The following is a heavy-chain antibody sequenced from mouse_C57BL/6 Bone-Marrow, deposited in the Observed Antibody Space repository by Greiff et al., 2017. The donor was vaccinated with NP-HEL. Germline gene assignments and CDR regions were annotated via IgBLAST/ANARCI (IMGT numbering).Heavy chain of an antibody. CDR1: GYTFTSYW. CDR3: ARRGYYYGSSYDWYFDV. Sequence: VQLQQPGAELVRPGSSVKLSCKASGYTFTSYWMHWVKQRPIQGLEWIGNIDPSDSETHYNQKFKDKATLTVDKSSSTAYMQLSSLTSEDSAVYYCARRGYYYGSSYDWYFDVWGTGTTVTVSS. V-gene: IGHV1-52*01. CDR2: IDPSDSET. D-gene: IGHD1-1*01. J-gene: IGHJ1*03.